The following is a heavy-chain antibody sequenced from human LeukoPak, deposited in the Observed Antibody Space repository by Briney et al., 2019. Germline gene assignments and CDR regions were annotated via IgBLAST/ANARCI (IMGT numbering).Heavy chain of an antibody. CDR1: GFTFSAFG. CDR3: ATAGGSGYYRSHYYFDY. CDR2: ITKSGDST. V-gene: IGHV3-23*01. J-gene: IGHJ4*02. Sequence: PGGSLRLSCAASGFTFSAFGMNWVRQAPGKGLEWVSTITKSGDSTYYVDSVKGRFTISRDNSKNTLYLQMNSLRAEDTAVYYCATAGGSGYYRSHYYFDYWGQGTLVTVSS. D-gene: IGHD3-22*01.